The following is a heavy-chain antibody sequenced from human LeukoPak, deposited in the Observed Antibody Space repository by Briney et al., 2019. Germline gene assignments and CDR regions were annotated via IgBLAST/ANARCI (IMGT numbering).Heavy chain of an antibody. Sequence: GGSLRLSCAASGFTFSSYGMHWVRQAPGKGLEWVAVISYDGSNKYYADSVKGRFTISRDNSKNTLYLQMNSLRAEDTAVYYCARDSSGYPYYYGMDVWGQGTTVTVSS. CDR1: GFTFSSYG. D-gene: IGHD3-22*01. V-gene: IGHV3-30*03. CDR3: ARDSSGYPYYYGMDV. CDR2: ISYDGSNK. J-gene: IGHJ6*02.